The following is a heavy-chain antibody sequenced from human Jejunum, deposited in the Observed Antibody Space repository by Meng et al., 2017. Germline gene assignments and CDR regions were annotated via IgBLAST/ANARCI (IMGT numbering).Heavy chain of an antibody. J-gene: IGHJ4*02. CDR3: AHTDQRWGNGQYAYDK. V-gene: IGHV2-5*01. D-gene: IGHD3-16*01. CDR1: GLSFQKRREG. Sequence: TSSESVSRYGKPRKPLTVKFALHGLSFQKRREGWGWIRHPPGKVLVWLALIYGNDDKRHSASLQSRLTITKDTSKNQVILTMADMDPVDTATYYCAHTDQRWGNGQYAYDKWGQGSLVTVSS. CDR2: IYGNDDK.